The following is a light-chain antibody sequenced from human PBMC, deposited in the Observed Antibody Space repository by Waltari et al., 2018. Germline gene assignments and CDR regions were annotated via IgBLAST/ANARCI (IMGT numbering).Light chain of an antibody. V-gene: IGKV4-1*01. CDR2: WAS. CDR1: QSILYRSNNENY. CDR3: QQYYTTPLT. J-gene: IGKJ4*01. Sequence: DIVMPQSPDSLAVSLGERATINCKSSQSILYRSNNENYLAWYQQKPGQPPKLLIYWASTRESGVPDRFSGGGSGTDFTLTISSLQAEDVAIYYCQQYYTTPLTFGGGTKVEIK.